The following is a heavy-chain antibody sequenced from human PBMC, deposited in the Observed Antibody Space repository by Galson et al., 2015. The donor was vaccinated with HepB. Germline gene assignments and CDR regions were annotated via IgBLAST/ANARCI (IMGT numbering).Heavy chain of an antibody. J-gene: IGHJ6*03. Sequence: SVKVSCKASGGTFSSYAISWVRQAPGQGLEWMGGIIPIFGTANYAQKFQGRVTITADESTSTAYMELSSLRSEDTAVYYCARGIGKVPAFYYMDVWGKGTTVTVSS. D-gene: IGHD4-23*01. V-gene: IGHV1-69*13. CDR3: ARGIGKVPAFYYMDV. CDR1: GGTFSSYA. CDR2: IIPIFGTA.